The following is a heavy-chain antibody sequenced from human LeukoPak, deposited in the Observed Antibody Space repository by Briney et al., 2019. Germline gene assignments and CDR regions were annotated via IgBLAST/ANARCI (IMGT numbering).Heavy chain of an antibody. D-gene: IGHD4-17*01. V-gene: IGHV4-39*07. CDR2: IYTSGST. J-gene: IGHJ6*03. CDR1: GGSISSSTYY. CDR3: ARRRTTGYYYMDV. Sequence: SETLSLTCTVSGGSISSSTYYWGWIRQPPGKGLEWIGRIYTSGSTNYNSSLKSRVTISVDTSKNQFSLKLSSVTAADTAVYYCARRRTTGYYYMDVWGKGTTVTVSS.